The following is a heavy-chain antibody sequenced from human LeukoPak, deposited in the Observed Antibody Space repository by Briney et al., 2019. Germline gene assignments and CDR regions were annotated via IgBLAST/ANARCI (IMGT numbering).Heavy chain of an antibody. V-gene: IGHV4-34*01. CDR3: ARGRVTRRRCSGGSCDHYYMDV. Sequence: SETLSLTCAVYGGSFSGYYWSWIRQPPGKGLEWIGEINHSGSTNYNPSLKSRVTISVDTSKNQFSLKLSSVTAADMAVYYCARGRVTRRRCSGGSCDHYYMDVWGKGTTVTVSS. CDR1: GGSFSGYY. D-gene: IGHD2-15*01. J-gene: IGHJ6*03. CDR2: INHSGST.